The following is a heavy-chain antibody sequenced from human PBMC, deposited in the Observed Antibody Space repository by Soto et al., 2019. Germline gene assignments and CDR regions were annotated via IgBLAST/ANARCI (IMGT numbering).Heavy chain of an antibody. V-gene: IGHV1-18*01. J-gene: IGHJ6*02. CDR1: GYTFTNHA. Sequence: VQLLQSGGEVRKPGASVKVSCKTSGYTFTNHAINWVRQAPGQGLQWMGWISAYSGDTKYAQRFQDRLTVTTDPSTTTASMELRSLRSDDTAVYYCARDGRAFSIFGETMDVWGQGTTVTVSS. D-gene: IGHD3-3*01. CDR3: ARDGRAFSIFGETMDV. CDR2: ISAYSGDT.